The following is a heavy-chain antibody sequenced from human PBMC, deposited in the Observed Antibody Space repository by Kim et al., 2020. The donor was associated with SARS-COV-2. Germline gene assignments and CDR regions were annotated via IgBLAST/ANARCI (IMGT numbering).Heavy chain of an antibody. CDR2: ISSSSSYI. D-gene: IGHD2-2*01. V-gene: IGHV3-21*01. CDR1: GFTFSSYS. CDR3: ARGHCSSTSCYGGYSSGWLPDY. Sequence: GGSLRLSCAASGFTFSSYSMNWVRQAPGKGLEWVSSISSSSSYIYYADSVKGRFTISRDNAKNSLYLQMNSLRAEDTAVYYCARGHCSSTSCYGGYSSGWLPDYWGQGTLVTVSS. J-gene: IGHJ4*02.